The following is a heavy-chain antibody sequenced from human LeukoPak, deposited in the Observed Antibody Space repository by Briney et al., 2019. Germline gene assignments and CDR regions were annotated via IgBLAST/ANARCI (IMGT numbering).Heavy chain of an antibody. CDR1: GYTFTSYD. Sequence: ASVKVSCKASGYTFTSYDINWVRQATGQGLEWMGWMNPNSGNTGYAQKFQGRVTMTRNTSISTAYMELSSLRSEDTAVYYCARSYYDILKAIDYWGQGTLVTVSS. CDR2: MNPNSGNT. J-gene: IGHJ4*02. V-gene: IGHV1-8*01. CDR3: ARSYYDILKAIDY. D-gene: IGHD3-9*01.